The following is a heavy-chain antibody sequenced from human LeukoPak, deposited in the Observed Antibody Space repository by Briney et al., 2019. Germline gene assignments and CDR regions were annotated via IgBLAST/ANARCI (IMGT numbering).Heavy chain of an antibody. J-gene: IGHJ6*03. CDR1: GFTFSSYG. Sequence: GGSLRLSCAASGFTFSSYGMKWVRQAPGKGLEWVSSISSSSVYIYYADSVKGRFTISRDNAKNSLYLQMASLRAEDTAVYYCARGRITIFGVVITNYYYYYYMDVWGKGTTVTVSS. CDR3: ARGRITIFGVVITNYYYYYYMDV. D-gene: IGHD3-3*01. CDR2: ISSSSVYI. V-gene: IGHV3-21*01.